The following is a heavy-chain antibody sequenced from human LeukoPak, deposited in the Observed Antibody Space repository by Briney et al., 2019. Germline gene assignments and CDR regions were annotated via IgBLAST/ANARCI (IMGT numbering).Heavy chain of an antibody. D-gene: IGHD6-19*01. CDR1: GGSISSYY. CDR3: ARADGGWYAEFDY. CDR2: IYYSGST. J-gene: IGHJ4*02. Sequence: SETLSLTCTVSGGSISSYYWSWIRQPPGKGLEWIGYIYYSGSTNYNPSLKSRVTISVDTSKNQFSLKLSSVTAADTAVYYCARADGGWYAEFDYWGQGTLVTVSS. V-gene: IGHV4-59*01.